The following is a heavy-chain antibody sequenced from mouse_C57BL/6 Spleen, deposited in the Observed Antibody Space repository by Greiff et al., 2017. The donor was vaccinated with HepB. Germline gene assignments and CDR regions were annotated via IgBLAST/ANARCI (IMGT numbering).Heavy chain of an antibody. J-gene: IGHJ3*01. CDR3: ARAYDGYYWFAY. CDR2: ISYDGSN. CDR1: GYSITSGYY. V-gene: IGHV3-6*01. D-gene: IGHD2-3*01. Sequence: EVQLQESGPGLVKPSQSLSLTCSVTGYSITSGYYWNWIRQFPGNKLEWMGYISYDGSNNSNPSLKNRISITRDTSKNQFFLKLNSVTTEDTATYYCARAYDGYYWFAYWGQGTLVTVSA.